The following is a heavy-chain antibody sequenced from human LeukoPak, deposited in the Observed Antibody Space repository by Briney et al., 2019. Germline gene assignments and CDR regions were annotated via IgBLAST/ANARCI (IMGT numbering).Heavy chain of an antibody. CDR1: SGSISGYY. Sequence: SETLSLTCTVSSGSISGYYWSWIRQPPGKGLEWVGYISYSGSTNYNPSLKSRVTISVDTSKNQFSLKLSSVTAADTAIYYCARVTGGAYYYYYMDVWGKGTTVTVSS. V-gene: IGHV4-59*01. J-gene: IGHJ6*03. D-gene: IGHD3-16*01. CDR3: ARVTGGAYYYYYMDV. CDR2: ISYSGST.